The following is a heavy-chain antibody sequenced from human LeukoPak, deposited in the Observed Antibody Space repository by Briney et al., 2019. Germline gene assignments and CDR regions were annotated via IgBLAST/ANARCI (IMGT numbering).Heavy chain of an antibody. CDR3: ARHLHYYDSSGYYDAFDI. V-gene: IGHV4-59*08. CDR1: GFTISSYY. D-gene: IGHD3-22*01. J-gene: IGHJ3*02. Sequence: SETLSLTCTVSGFTISSYYWSWIRQAPGKGLEWIGYIYYSRSTNYNPSLKSRVTISVDTSKNQFSLKLSSVTAADTAVYYCARHLHYYDSSGYYDAFDIWGQGTMVTVSS. CDR2: IYYSRST.